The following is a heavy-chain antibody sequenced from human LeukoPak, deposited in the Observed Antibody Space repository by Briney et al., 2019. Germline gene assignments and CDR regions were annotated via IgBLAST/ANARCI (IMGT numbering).Heavy chain of an antibody. CDR1: GFTFGSYS. CDR3: ARGMIAAAGASNWFDP. CDR2: ISSSSSYI. V-gene: IGHV3-21*01. D-gene: IGHD6-13*01. J-gene: IGHJ5*02. Sequence: GGSLRLSCAASGFTFGSYSMNWVRQAPGKGLEWVSSISSSSSYIYYADSVKGRFTISRDNAKNSLYLQMNSLRAEDTAVYYCARGMIAAAGASNWFDPWGQGTLVTVSS.